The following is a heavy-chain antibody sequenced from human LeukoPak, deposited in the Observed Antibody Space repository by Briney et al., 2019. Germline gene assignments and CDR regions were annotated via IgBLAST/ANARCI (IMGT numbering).Heavy chain of an antibody. CDR1: GGSFSGYY. Sequence: PSETLSLTCAVYGGSFSGYYWSWIRQPPGKGLEWIGEINHSGSTNYNPSLKSRVTISVDTSKNQFSLKLSSVTAADTAVYYCARGRGGLVGATTWSYYYGMDVWGQGTTVTVSS. V-gene: IGHV4-34*01. D-gene: IGHD1-26*01. J-gene: IGHJ6*02. CDR2: INHSGST. CDR3: ARGRGGLVGATTWSYYYGMDV.